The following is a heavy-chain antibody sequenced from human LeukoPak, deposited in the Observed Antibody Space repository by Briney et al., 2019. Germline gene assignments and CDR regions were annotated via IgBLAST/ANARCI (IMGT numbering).Heavy chain of an antibody. V-gene: IGHV1-3*02. CDR1: GYTFTSYA. D-gene: IGHD3-22*01. Sequence: ASVKVTCKASGYTFTSYAMHWVRQAPGQRLEWMGWSNAGNGNTKYSQEFQGRVTITRDTSASTAYMELSSLRSDDTAVYYCARDVLPITMIVVAPPDAFDIWGQGTMVTVSS. CDR3: ARDVLPITMIVVAPPDAFDI. J-gene: IGHJ3*02. CDR2: SNAGNGNT.